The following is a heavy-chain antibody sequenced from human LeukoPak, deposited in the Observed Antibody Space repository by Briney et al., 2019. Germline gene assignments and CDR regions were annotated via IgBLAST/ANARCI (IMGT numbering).Heavy chain of an antibody. V-gene: IGHV4-30-2*01. CDR1: GGSISSGGYS. Sequence: SQTLSLTCAVSGGSISSGGYSWSWIRQPPGKGLEWIGYIYHTGSTYYNASLKSRVTISIDTSKNQFSLKLRSVTAADTAVYYCAREGAYYYGSAFFGNWFDPWGQGTLVTVSS. D-gene: IGHD3-10*01. J-gene: IGHJ5*02. CDR3: AREGAYYYGSAFFGNWFDP. CDR2: IYHTGST.